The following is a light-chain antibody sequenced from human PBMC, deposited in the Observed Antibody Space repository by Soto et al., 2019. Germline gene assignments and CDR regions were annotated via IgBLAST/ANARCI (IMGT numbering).Light chain of an antibody. CDR1: SSDVGSYNL. CDR3: CSYAGSSTLYV. Sequence: QSVLTQPASVSGCPGQSITISCTGTSSDVGSYNLVSWYQQHPGKAPKLMIYEGSKRPSGVSNRCSGSKSGNTASLTISGLQAEDEADYYCCSYAGSSTLYVFGTGTKVTVL. J-gene: IGLJ1*01. CDR2: EGS. V-gene: IGLV2-23*01.